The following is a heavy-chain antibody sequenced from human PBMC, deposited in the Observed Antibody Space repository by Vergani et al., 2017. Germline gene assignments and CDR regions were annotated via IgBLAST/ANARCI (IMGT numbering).Heavy chain of an antibody. Sequence: QVQLVQSGAEVKKPGASVKVSCKASGYTFTGYYMHWVRQAPGQGLEWMGWINPNSGGTTYAQKFQGRVTMTRDTSISTAYMELSRLRSDDTAVYYCAXDFVGYCSSTSCYTDSTQYYYGMDVWGQGTTVTVSS. CDR3: AXDFVGYCSSTSCYTDSTQYYYGMDV. V-gene: IGHV1-2*02. CDR2: INPNSGGT. J-gene: IGHJ6*02. CDR1: GYTFTGYY. D-gene: IGHD2-2*02.